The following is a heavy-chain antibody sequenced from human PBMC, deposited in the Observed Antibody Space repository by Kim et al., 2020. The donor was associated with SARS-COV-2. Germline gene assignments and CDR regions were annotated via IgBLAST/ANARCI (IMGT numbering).Heavy chain of an antibody. Sequence: KGRFTISRDNSKNTLYLQMNSLRAEDTAVYYCAKPFGEQWEPDYYYGMDVWGQGTTVTVSS. D-gene: IGHD1-26*01. CDR3: AKPFGEQWEPDYYYGMDV. J-gene: IGHJ6*02. V-gene: IGHV3-30*02.